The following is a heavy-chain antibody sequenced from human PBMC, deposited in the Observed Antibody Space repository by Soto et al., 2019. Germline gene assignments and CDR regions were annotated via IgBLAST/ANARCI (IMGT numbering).Heavy chain of an antibody. CDR3: SVTLTTVTTPDY. D-gene: IGHD4-17*01. CDR2: IYYSGST. CDR1: GGSISSSSYY. J-gene: IGHJ4*02. V-gene: IGHV4-39*01. Sequence: PSETLSLTCTVSGGSISSSSYYWGWIRQPPGKGLEWIGSIYYSGSTYYNPSLKSRVNISVDTSKNQFSLKLSSVTAADTAVYYCSVTLTTVTTPDYWGQGTLVTVSS.